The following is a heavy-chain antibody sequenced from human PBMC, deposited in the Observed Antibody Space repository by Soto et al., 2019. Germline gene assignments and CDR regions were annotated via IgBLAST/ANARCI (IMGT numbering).Heavy chain of an antibody. CDR2: ISGRGDST. J-gene: IGHJ4*02. CDR1: GFTFSSYA. Sequence: EVQLLESGGGLVQPGGSLRLSCAASGFTFSSYAMNWVRQGPGKGLEWVSVISGRGDSTYYADSVKGRFTISRDNSKITLYLQMNSLRAEDTVVYYCANRAYGSDFDYWGQGALVTVSS. D-gene: IGHD3-10*01. V-gene: IGHV3-23*01. CDR3: ANRAYGSDFDY.